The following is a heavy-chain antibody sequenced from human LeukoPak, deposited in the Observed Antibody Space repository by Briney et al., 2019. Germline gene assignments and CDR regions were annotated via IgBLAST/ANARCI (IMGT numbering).Heavy chain of an antibody. CDR1: GGSFSGYY. Sequence: SETLSLTCAVYGGSFSGYYWGWIRQPPGKGLEWIGEINHSGSTNYNPSLKSRVTISVDTSKNQFSLKLSSVTAADTAVYYCARVVVPAAIDAFDIWGQGTMVTVSS. V-gene: IGHV4-34*01. CDR2: INHSGST. J-gene: IGHJ3*02. D-gene: IGHD2-2*02. CDR3: ARVVVPAAIDAFDI.